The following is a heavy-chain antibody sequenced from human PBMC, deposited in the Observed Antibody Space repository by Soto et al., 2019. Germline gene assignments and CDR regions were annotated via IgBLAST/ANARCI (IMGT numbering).Heavy chain of an antibody. CDR3: ARDQYYYGSGSYYNVPPFDY. V-gene: IGHV1-18*01. D-gene: IGHD3-10*01. CDR2: ISAYNGNT. Sequence: QVPLVQSGAEVKKPGASVKVSCKASGYTFTSYGISWVRQAPGQGLEWMGWISAYNGNTNYAQKLQGRVTMTTDTSTSTAYMELRSLRSDDTAVYYCARDQYYYGSGSYYNVPPFDYWGKGTLVTVSS. CDR1: GYTFTSYG. J-gene: IGHJ4*02.